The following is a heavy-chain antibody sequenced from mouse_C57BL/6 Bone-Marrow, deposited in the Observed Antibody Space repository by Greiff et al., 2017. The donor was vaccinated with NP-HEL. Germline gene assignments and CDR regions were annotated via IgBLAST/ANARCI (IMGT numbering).Heavy chain of an antibody. D-gene: IGHD2-1*01. V-gene: IGHV10-1*01. CDR3: VRHDGNYGYYAMDY. CDR2: IRSKSNNYAT. Sequence: EVMLVESGGGLVQPKGSLKLSCAASGFSFNTYAMNWVRQAPGKGLEWVARIRSKSNNYATYYADSVKDRFTISRDDSESMLYLQMNNLKTEDTAMYYCVRHDGNYGYYAMDYWGQGTSVTVSS. J-gene: IGHJ4*01. CDR1: GFSFNTYA.